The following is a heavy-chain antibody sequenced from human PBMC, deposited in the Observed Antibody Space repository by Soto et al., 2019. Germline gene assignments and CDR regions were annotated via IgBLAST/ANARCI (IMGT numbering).Heavy chain of an antibody. Sequence: SETLSLTCAVSDGSFRCYFWSWIRQSPDKGLEWIGEINDSGSTYYNPSFKSRLTISVDTSKSQISLTLTSVTAADSAVYYCQGGDFWGQGTRVTVSS. J-gene: IGHJ4*02. CDR2: INDSGST. V-gene: IGHV4-34*01. CDR1: DGSFRCYF. D-gene: IGHD3-16*01. CDR3: QGGDF.